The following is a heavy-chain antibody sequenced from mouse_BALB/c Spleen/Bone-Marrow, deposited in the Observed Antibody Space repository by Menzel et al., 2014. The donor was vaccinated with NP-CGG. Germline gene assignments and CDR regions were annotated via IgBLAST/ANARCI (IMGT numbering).Heavy chain of an antibody. J-gene: IGHJ4*01. CDR3: ASPLYYGLHYYAMDY. V-gene: IGHV5-6-5*01. CDR2: ISSGGST. Sequence: EVMLVESGGGLVKPGGSLKLSCAASGFTFSSYAMSWVRQTPEKRLEWVASISSGGSTYYPDSVKGRFTISRDSARNILYLQMSSLRSEDTAVYYCASPLYYGLHYYAMDYWGQGTSVTVSS. D-gene: IGHD1-2*01. CDR1: GFTFSSYA.